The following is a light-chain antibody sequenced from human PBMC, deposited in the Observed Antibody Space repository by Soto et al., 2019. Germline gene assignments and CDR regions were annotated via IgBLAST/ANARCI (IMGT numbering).Light chain of an antibody. CDR2: GAS. V-gene: IGKV3-11*01. Sequence: IVLTQSPSTLSLSPGERTTLSCRASQSISRYLAWYQQKPGQGPRLLIYGASSRATGTPDRFSGSGSGTDFTLTISSLEPEDFALYYCQQHINWPLTFGGGTKVDIK. J-gene: IGKJ4*01. CDR3: QQHINWPLT. CDR1: QSISRY.